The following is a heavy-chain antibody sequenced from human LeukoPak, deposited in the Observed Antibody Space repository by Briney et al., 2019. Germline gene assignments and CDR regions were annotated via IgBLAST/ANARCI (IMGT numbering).Heavy chain of an antibody. Sequence: SETLSLTCTVSGGSISSGSYYWSWIRQPAGKGLEWIGRIYTSGSTNYNPSLKSRVTISVDTSKNQFSLKLSSVTAADTAVYYCARAYCGGDCYTDYWGQGTLVTVSS. CDR2: IYTSGST. V-gene: IGHV4-61*02. CDR1: GGSISSGSYY. CDR3: ARAYCGGDCYTDY. J-gene: IGHJ4*02. D-gene: IGHD2-21*01.